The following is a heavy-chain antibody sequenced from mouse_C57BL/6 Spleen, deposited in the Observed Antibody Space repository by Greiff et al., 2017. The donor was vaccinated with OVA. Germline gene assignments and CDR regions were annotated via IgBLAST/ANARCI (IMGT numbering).Heavy chain of an antibody. V-gene: IGHV1-64*01. Sequence: QVQLKQPGAELVKPGASVKLSCKASGYPFTSYWMHWVKQRPGQGLEWIGMIHPNSGSTNYNEKFKSKATLTVDKSSSTAYMQLSSLTSEDSAVYYCARGAEPYYFDNWGQGATLPVSS. CDR1: GYPFTSYW. CDR3: ARGAEPYYFDN. J-gene: IGHJ2*01. D-gene: IGHD3-3*01. CDR2: IHPNSGST.